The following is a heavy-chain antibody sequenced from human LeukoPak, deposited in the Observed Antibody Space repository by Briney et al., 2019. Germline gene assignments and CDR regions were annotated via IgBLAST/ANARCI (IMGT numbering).Heavy chain of an antibody. J-gene: IGHJ6*03. CDR3: ANSRGYYYMDV. V-gene: IGHV3-21*01. D-gene: IGHD2-15*01. CDR2: ISSSSSYI. Sequence: AGGSLRLSCAASGFTFSSFGMNWVRQAPGKGLEWVSSISSSSSYIYYADSVKGRFTISRDNAKNSLYLQMNSLRAEDTAVYYCANSRGYYYMDVWGKGTTVTVSS. CDR1: GFTFSSFG.